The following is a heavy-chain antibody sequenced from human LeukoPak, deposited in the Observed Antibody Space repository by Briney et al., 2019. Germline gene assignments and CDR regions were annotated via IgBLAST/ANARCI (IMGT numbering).Heavy chain of an antibody. J-gene: IGHJ4*02. D-gene: IGHD6-13*01. CDR2: INPNSGGT. CDR1: GYTFTGYY. V-gene: IGHV1-2*02. CDR3: AREPIVAAAEPNFDY. Sequence: ASVKVSCKASGYTFTGYYMHWVRQAPGQGLEGMGWINPNSGGTNYAQKFQGGVTMTRDTSISTAYMELSRLRSDDTAVYYCAREPIVAAAEPNFDYWGQGTLVTVSS.